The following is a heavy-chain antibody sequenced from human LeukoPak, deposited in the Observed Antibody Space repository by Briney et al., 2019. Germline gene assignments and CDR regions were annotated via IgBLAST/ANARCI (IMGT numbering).Heavy chain of an antibody. D-gene: IGHD3-22*01. J-gene: IGHJ4*02. Sequence: KTSETLSLTCAVSGGSISSYYWSWIRQSPGKGLESIGYIFYSGSTNYNPSLKSRVTISVDTSKNQFSLKLSSVTAADTAVYYCARGKTHSYYYDSSAKPKGYFDYWGQGTLVTVSS. CDR1: GGSISSYY. CDR2: IFYSGST. CDR3: ARGKTHSYYYDSSAKPKGYFDY. V-gene: IGHV4-59*12.